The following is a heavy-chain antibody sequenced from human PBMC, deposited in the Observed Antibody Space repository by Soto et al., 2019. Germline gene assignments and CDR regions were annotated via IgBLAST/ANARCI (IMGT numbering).Heavy chain of an antibody. CDR1: GGSISDDTYY. CDR3: ARVPSP. J-gene: IGHJ5*02. Sequence: PLETLSLTCTVSGGSISDDTYYWGWIRQPPGKGLEWIGSIYYSGTTYYNPSLKSRDNISVDTSKKQLSIKLRSVTAADTAVYYCARVPSPWGQGTLVTVSS. CDR2: IYYSGTT. V-gene: IGHV4-39*07.